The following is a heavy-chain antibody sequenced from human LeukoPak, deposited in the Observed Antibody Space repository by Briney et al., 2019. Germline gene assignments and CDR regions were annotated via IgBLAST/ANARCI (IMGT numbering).Heavy chain of an antibody. J-gene: IGHJ5*02. CDR2: IYYSGST. CDR1: GGSISSHY. Sequence: SEILSLTCTVSGGSISSHYWSWIRQPPGKGLEWIGYIYYSGSTNYNPSLKSRVTISVDTSKNQFSLKLSSVTAADTAVYYCAREEGNNWFDPWGQGTLVTVSS. V-gene: IGHV4-59*11. CDR3: AREEGNNWFDP.